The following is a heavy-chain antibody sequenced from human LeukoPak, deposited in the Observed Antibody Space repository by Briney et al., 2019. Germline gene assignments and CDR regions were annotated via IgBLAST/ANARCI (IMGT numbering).Heavy chain of an antibody. CDR3: ATGRGRLWSPPNPRFDY. D-gene: IGHD4/OR15-4a*01. CDR1: GYTLTELP. V-gene: IGHV1-24*01. CDR2: FDPEDGET. J-gene: IGHJ4*02. Sequence: ASVKVSCKVSGYTLTELPMHWVRQAPGKGLEWMGGFDPEDGETIYAQKFQGRVTMTEDTSTDTAYMELSSLRSEDTAVYYCATGRGRLWSPPNPRFDYWGQGTLVTVSS.